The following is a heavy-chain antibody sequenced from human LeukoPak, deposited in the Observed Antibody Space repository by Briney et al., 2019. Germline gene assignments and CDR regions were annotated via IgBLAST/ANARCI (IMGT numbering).Heavy chain of an antibody. V-gene: IGHV3-30*18. CDR3: AKDTTYYYDSSGYYYFV. Sequence: PGGSLRLSCAASGFTFSSYGMHWVRQAPGKGLEWVAVISYDGSNKYYADSVKGRFTISRDNSKNTLYLQMNSLRAEDTAVYYCAKDTTYYYDSSGYYYFVWGQGTLVTVSS. CDR2: ISYDGSNK. J-gene: IGHJ4*02. D-gene: IGHD3-22*01. CDR1: GFTFSSYG.